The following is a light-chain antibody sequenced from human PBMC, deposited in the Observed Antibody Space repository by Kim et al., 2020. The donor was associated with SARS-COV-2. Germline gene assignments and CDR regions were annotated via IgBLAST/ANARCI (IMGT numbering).Light chain of an antibody. Sequence: APGETARITCGGNNCGSKTVHWYKRKPGQVPAEVIYYDGDRPSGIPERFSGSNSGNKATLTISRVEAGDEADYFCQVWDSSNDHPVFGGGTQLTVL. V-gene: IGLV3-21*04. CDR2: YDG. J-gene: IGLJ2*01. CDR3: QVWDSSNDHPV. CDR1: NCGSKT.